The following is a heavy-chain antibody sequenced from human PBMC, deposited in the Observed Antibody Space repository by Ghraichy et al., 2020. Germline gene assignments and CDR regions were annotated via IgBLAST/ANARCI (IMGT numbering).Heavy chain of an antibody. D-gene: IGHD6-19*01. V-gene: IGHV3-21*01. CDR1: GLMFSPNT. Sequence: WGSLRLSCVASGLMFSPNTMNWVRQAPGKGLEWLSSISSSTRYIYYADSVKGRFTISRDNAQNSLYLQMNSLRAEDTAVYYCSRGGGAGTPVLYHMDVWGLGTTVTVSS. CDR2: ISSSTRYI. J-gene: IGHJ6*02. CDR3: SRGGGAGTPVLYHMDV.